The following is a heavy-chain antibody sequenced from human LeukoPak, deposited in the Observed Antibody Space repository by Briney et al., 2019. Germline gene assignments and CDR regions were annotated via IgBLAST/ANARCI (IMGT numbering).Heavy chain of an antibody. Sequence: GGSLRLSCAASGFTFSSYSMNWVRQTPGKGLEWISHISSSGKTIYYTDSVKGRFTISRDNSKNTLYLQMNSLRDEDSAAYYCARVYLERLTAGYFDHWGQGTWVTVSP. CDR1: GFTFSSYS. J-gene: IGHJ4*02. CDR2: ISSSGKTI. D-gene: IGHD2-8*01. CDR3: ARVYLERLTAGYFDH. V-gene: IGHV3-48*02.